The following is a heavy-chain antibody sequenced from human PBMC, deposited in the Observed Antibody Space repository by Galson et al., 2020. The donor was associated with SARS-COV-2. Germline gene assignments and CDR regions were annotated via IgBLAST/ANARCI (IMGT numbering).Heavy chain of an antibody. CDR1: GFTFSSYA. V-gene: IGHV3-30*04. CDR2: ISYDGSNK. D-gene: IGHD7-27*01. Sequence: GESLKISCAASGFTFSSYAMHWVRQAPGKGLEWVAVISYDGSNKYYADSVKGRFTISRDNAKNSVYLQMNSLRAEDTAMYYCARGHWGRDYWGQGTLVTVSS. CDR3: ARGHWGRDY. J-gene: IGHJ4*02.